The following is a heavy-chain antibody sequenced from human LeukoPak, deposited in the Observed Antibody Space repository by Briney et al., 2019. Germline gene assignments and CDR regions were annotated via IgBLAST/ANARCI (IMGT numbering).Heavy chain of an antibody. V-gene: IGHV3-7*01. CDR1: GFTFSSYW. CDR3: ARDPFHCTGGRPCDY. J-gene: IGHJ4*02. Sequence: PGGSLRLSCAASGFTFSSYWMSWVRQAPGKGLEWVANIKQDGSEKYYVDSVKGRFTISRDNAKNSLYLQMNSLRAEDTAVYHCARDPFHCTGGRPCDYWGQGTLVTVSS. CDR2: IKQDGSEK. D-gene: IGHD2-8*02.